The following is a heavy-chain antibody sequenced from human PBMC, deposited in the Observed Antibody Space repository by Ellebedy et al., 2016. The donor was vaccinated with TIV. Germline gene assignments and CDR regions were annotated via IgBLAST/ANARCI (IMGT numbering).Heavy chain of an antibody. CDR2: INSVGSTT. CDR1: GFTFSSYW. J-gene: IGHJ6*02. D-gene: IGHD2-2*03. Sequence: GESLKISCAGSGFTFSSYWMHWVRQAPGKGLVWVSRINSVGSTTSYADSVKGRFTISRDNAKNTLYLQMNSLRAEDTAVYYCAGEWMRGMDVWGQGTTVTVSS. V-gene: IGHV3-74*01. CDR3: AGEWMRGMDV.